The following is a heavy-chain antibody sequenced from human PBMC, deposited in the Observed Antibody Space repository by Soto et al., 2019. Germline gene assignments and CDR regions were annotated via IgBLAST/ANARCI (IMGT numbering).Heavy chain of an antibody. J-gene: IGHJ3*02. D-gene: IGHD2-21*01. V-gene: IGHV1-69*13. Sequence: SSVKVACKASGGTFSGYSINCVRQAPGQGLEWMGGIIPIFGTANYAQKFQGRVTITADESTSTAYMELSSLRSEDTAVYYCARGDRFVVISALDIWGQGTMVTVSS. CDR1: GGTFSGYS. CDR2: IIPIFGTA. CDR3: ARGDRFVVISALDI.